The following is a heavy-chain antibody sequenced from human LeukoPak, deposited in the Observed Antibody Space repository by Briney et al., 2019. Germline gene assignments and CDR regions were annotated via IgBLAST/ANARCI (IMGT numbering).Heavy chain of an antibody. CDR2: IIPIFGTA. Sequence: SVKVSCKASGGTFSSYAISWVRQAPGQGLEWMGGIIPIFGTANYAQKFQGRVAITADESTSTAYMELSSLRSEDTAVYYCARARSLYYYDSSGYYYALDYWGQGTLVTVSS. CDR3: ARARSLYYYDSSGYYYALDY. V-gene: IGHV1-69*13. D-gene: IGHD3-22*01. J-gene: IGHJ4*02. CDR1: GGTFSSYA.